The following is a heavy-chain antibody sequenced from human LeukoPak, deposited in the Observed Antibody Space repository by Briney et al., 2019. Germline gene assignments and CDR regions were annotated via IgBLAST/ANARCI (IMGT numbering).Heavy chain of an antibody. CDR3: AEDWAMAAAGIKYYFDY. D-gene: IGHD6-13*01. V-gene: IGHV3-30*18. J-gene: IGHJ4*02. CDR2: ISYDGSNK. Sequence: PGGSLRLSCAASGFTFSSYGMHWVRQAPGKGLEWVAVISYDGSNKYYADSVKGRFTISRDNSKNTLYLQMNSLRAEDTAVYYCAEDWAMAAAGIKYYFDYWGQGTLVTVSS. CDR1: GFTFSSYG.